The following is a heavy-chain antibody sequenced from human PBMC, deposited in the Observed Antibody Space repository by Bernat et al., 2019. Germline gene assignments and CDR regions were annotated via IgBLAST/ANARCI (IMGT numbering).Heavy chain of an antibody. V-gene: IGHV1-3*01. CDR1: GFTFTSYA. D-gene: IGHD3-22*01. J-gene: IGHJ4*02. CDR3: ARVFYDSSGYNFEGVPTFDY. CDR2: INAGNGNT. Sequence: QVQLVESGGGVVQPGRSLRLSCAASGFTFTSYAMHWVRQAPGQRLEWMGWINAGNGNTKYSQKFQGRVTITRDTSASTAYMELSSLRSEDTAVYYCARVFYDSSGYNFEGVPTFDYWGQGTLVTVSS.